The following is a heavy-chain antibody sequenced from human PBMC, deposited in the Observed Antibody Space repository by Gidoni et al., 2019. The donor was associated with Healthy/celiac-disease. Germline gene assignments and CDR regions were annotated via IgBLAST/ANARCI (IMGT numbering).Heavy chain of an antibody. CDR1: GYTFTSYD. CDR3: ARASTYYDFWSGYYRPYYYYYMDV. V-gene: IGHV1-8*01. CDR2: MNPNSGNT. J-gene: IGHJ6*03. D-gene: IGHD3-3*01. Sequence: QVQLVQSGAEVKKPGASVKVSCKASGYTFTSYDINWVRQATGQGLEWMGWMNPNSGNTGYAQKFQGRVTMTRNTSISTAYMELSSLRSEDTAVYYCARASTYYDFWSGYYRPYYYYYMDVWGKGTTVTVSS.